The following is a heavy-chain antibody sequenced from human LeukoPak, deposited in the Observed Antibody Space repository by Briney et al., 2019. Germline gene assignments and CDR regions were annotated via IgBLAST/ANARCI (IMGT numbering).Heavy chain of an antibody. J-gene: IGHJ6*02. CDR1: GFTFSSYS. Sequence: PGGSLRLSCAASGFTFSSYSMNWVRQAPGKGLEWVSYISSSSSTIYYADSVKGRFTISRDNAKNSLYLQMNSLRDEDTAVYYCARDSGPVLRYFDWLPGAYYYYGMDVWGQGTTVTVSS. CDR2: ISSSSSTI. D-gene: IGHD3-9*01. V-gene: IGHV3-48*02. CDR3: ARDSGPVLRYFDWLPGAYYYYGMDV.